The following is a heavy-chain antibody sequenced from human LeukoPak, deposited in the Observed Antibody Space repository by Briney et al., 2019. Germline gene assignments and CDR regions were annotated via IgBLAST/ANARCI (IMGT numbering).Heavy chain of an antibody. CDR3: ARALSWTTDSYYYMDV. CDR2: MNPNSGNT. CDR1: LYTVTSYD. J-gene: IGHJ6*03. V-gene: IGHV1-8*01. D-gene: IGHD3/OR15-3a*01. Sequence: EASVKVSCKASLYTVTSYDIKRVRQATGQGRAWIGWMNPNSGNTGYAQKFQGRVTMTKNTTITTAYMELSSLRSEDTAVYYCARALSWTTDSYYYMDVWGKGTTVTVSS.